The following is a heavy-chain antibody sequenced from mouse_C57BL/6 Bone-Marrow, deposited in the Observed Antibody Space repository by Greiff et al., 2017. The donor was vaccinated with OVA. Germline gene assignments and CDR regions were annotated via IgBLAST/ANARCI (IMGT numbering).Heavy chain of an antibody. CDR2: IDPSDSYT. Sequence: QVQLQQPGAELVMPGASVKLSCKASGYTFTSYWMHWVKQRPGQGLEWIGEIDPSDSYTNYNQKVKGKSTLTVDKSSSTAYMQLSSLTSEDSAVYYCARLDSFYFDVWGTGTTVTVSS. J-gene: IGHJ1*03. V-gene: IGHV1-69*01. CDR1: GYTFTSYW. CDR3: ARLDSFYFDV.